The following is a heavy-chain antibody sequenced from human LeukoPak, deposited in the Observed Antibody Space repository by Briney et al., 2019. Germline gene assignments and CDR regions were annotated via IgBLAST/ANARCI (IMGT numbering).Heavy chain of an antibody. J-gene: IGHJ6*02. V-gene: IGHV4-4*07. D-gene: IGHD6-6*01. Sequence: SETLSLTCTVSGDSISRFYWTWIRQSAGKGLEWIGRMYGSGRTKYNPSLESRVIMTIDRSKNQFSLNLRSVTAADTAVYYCARETLVRDYGMDVWGQGTTVTVSS. CDR2: MYGSGRT. CDR1: GDSISRFY. CDR3: ARETLVRDYGMDV.